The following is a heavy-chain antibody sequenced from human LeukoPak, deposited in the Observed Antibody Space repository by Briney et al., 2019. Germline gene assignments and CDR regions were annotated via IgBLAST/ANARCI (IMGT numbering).Heavy chain of an antibody. J-gene: IGHJ4*02. D-gene: IGHD1-26*01. V-gene: IGHV1-18*01. CDR2: ISAYNGNT. Sequence: ASVKVSGKASGYTFSTYGISWVRQAAGQGLEWMGWISAYNGNTNYAQKLQGRVTMTRGTSTSTAFMELRSLRSDDTADYYCTREGEYSGSYYCAYWGQGTLVTVSS. CDR1: GYTFSTYG. CDR3: TREGEYSGSYYCAY.